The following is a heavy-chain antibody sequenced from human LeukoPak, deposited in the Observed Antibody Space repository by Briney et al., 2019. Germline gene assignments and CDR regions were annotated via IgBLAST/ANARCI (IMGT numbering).Heavy chain of an antibody. CDR3: ARDYGYAFDI. D-gene: IGHD3-10*01. CDR1: GFTFSAYS. J-gene: IGHJ3*02. V-gene: IGHV3-48*04. Sequence: GGSLRLSCAASGFTFSAYSLNWVRQAPGKGLEWISYISGSGSPISYTDSVKGRFTISRDNAKISLYLQMNSLRAEDTAVYYCARDYGYAFDIWGQGTMVTVSS. CDR2: ISGSGSPI.